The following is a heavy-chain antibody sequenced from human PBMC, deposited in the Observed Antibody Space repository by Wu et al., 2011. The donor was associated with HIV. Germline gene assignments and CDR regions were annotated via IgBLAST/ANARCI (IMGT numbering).Heavy chain of an antibody. CDR3: ARAYDLWSGSGYYYYMDV. CDR2: IIPIFGTT. Sequence: QVQLVQSGAEMKKPGSSMKVTCRASGGTFSNYAISWVRQAPGQGLEWMGRIIPIFGTTNYAQKFQGRVTITADESTSTAYLELSSLRSEDTAVYYCARAYDLWSGSGYYYYMDVWGKGTTVSVSS. V-gene: IGHV1-69*18. D-gene: IGHD3-3*01. CDR1: GGTFSNYA. J-gene: IGHJ6*03.